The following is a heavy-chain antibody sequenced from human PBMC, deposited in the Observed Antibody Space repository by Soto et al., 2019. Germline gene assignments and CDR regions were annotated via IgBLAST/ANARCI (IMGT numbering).Heavy chain of an antibody. CDR2: IWYDGSNK. J-gene: IGHJ4*02. Sequence: GSLRLSCAASGFTFSSYGMHWVRQAPGKGLEWVAVIWYDGSNKYYADSVKGRFTISRVNSKNTLYLQMNSLRAEDTAVYYCARDLYYYDSSGPFDYWGQGTLVTVSS. CDR1: GFTFSSYG. V-gene: IGHV3-33*01. D-gene: IGHD3-22*01. CDR3: ARDLYYYDSSGPFDY.